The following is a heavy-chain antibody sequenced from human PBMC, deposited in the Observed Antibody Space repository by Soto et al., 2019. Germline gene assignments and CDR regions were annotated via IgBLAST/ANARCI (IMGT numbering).Heavy chain of an antibody. CDR2: ISAYNGNT. CDR3: ARELNQYYDSSGYSQLNYYYYGMDV. V-gene: IGHV1-18*01. D-gene: IGHD3-22*01. J-gene: IGHJ6*02. Sequence: ASVKVSCTASGYSFTSYGISWVRQAPGQGLEWMGWISAYNGNTNYAQKLQGRVTMTTDTSTSTAYMELSRLRSDDTAVYYCARELNQYYDSSGYSQLNYYYYGMDVWGQGTTVTVSS. CDR1: GYSFTSYG.